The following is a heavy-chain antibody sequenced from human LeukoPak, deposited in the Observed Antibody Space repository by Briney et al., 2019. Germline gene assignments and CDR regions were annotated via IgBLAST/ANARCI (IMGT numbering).Heavy chain of an antibody. CDR3: ARGSRFGELDY. CDR1: GGSFSGYS. J-gene: IGHJ4*02. CDR2: IKHSGGT. D-gene: IGHD3-10*01. V-gene: IGHV4-34*01. Sequence: SETLSLTCAVYGGSFSGYSWSWIRQPPGKGLEWIGEIKHSGGTNYNQSLKSRVTISVDTSKNQFSLKLNSVTAADTAVYYCARGSRFGELDYWGQGTLVTVSS.